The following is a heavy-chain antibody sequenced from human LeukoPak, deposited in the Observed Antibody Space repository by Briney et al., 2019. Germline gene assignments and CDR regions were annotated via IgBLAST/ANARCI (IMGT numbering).Heavy chain of an antibody. CDR1: GGTFSSYA. J-gene: IGHJ4*02. V-gene: IGHV1-18*01. Sequence: ASVKVSCKASGGTFSSYAISWVRQAPGQGLEWMGWISAYNGNTNYAQKLQGRVTMTTDTSTSTAYMELRSLRSDDTAVYYCARDNRNYHDSSGPGGYYWGQGTLVTVSS. D-gene: IGHD3-22*01. CDR2: ISAYNGNT. CDR3: ARDNRNYHDSSGPGGYY.